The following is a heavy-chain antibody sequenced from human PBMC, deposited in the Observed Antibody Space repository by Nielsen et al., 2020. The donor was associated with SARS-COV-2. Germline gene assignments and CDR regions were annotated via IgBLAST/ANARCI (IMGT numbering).Heavy chain of an antibody. J-gene: IGHJ3*02. CDR1: GYSFTSYW. CDR3: ARQMNYYDSSGYYPLAFDI. D-gene: IGHD3-22*01. Sequence: GESLKISCQGSGYSFTSYWISWVRQMPGKGLEWMGRIDPSDSYTNYSPSFQGHVTISADKSISTAYLQWSSLKASDTAMYYCARQMNYYDSSGYYPLAFDIWGQGKMVTVSS. CDR2: IDPSDSYT. V-gene: IGHV5-10-1*01.